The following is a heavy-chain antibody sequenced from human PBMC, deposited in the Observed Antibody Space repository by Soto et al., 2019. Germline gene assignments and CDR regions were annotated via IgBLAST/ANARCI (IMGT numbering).Heavy chain of an antibody. CDR3: ARWIHLNYYYGMDV. V-gene: IGHV4-31*03. CDR1: GGSISSGGYY. J-gene: IGHJ6*02. D-gene: IGHD5-18*01. Sequence: QVQLQESGPGLVKPSQTLSLTCTVSGGSISSGGYYWSWIRQHPGKGLEWIGYIYYSGSTYYNPSLKSRVTISVDTSKNQFSLKLSSVTAADTAVYYCARWIHLNYYYGMDVWGQGTTVTVSS. CDR2: IYYSGST.